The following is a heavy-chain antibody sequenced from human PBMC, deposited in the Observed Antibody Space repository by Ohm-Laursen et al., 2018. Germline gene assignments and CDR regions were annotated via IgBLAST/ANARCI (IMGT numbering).Heavy chain of an antibody. CDR1: GGSISSGGYY. D-gene: IGHD5-12*01. J-gene: IGHJ4*02. CDR2: IYYSGST. CDR3: ARGTSGYVHTFDY. Sequence: SETLSLTCPVSGGSISSGGYYWSWIRQHPGKGLEWIGYIYYSGSTYYNPSLKSLVTISVDTSKNQFSLKLSSVTAADTAVYYCARGTSGYVHTFDYWGQGTLVTVSS. V-gene: IGHV4-31*01.